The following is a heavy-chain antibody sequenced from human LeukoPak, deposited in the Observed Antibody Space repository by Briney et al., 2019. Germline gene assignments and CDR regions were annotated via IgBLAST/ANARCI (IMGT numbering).Heavy chain of an antibody. D-gene: IGHD4-17*01. Sequence: GGSLRLSCAASGFTFSSYEMNWVRQAPGKGLEWVSYISSSGSTIYYADSVKGRFTISRDNAKNSLYLQMNSLRAEDTAVYYCARDGADYGDYGLNWFDPWGQGTLVTVSS. CDR2: ISSSGSTI. J-gene: IGHJ5*02. CDR3: ARDGADYGDYGLNWFDP. V-gene: IGHV3-48*03. CDR1: GFTFSSYE.